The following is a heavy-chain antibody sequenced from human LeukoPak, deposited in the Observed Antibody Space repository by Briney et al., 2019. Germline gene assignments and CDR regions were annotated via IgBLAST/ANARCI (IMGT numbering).Heavy chain of an antibody. CDR3: ARDAGYGMDV. CDR1: EGGLSHAGYF. V-gene: IGHV4-31*03. Sequence: PSQTLSLTCPISEGGLSHAGYFWSWVRQRPGKGLEWMEYMDHSGRSYYSPSLESRVVISVDTSKNQVSLTVRSVTAADTAVYYCARDAGYGMDVWGQGTTVTVSS. CDR2: MDHSGRS. J-gene: IGHJ6*02.